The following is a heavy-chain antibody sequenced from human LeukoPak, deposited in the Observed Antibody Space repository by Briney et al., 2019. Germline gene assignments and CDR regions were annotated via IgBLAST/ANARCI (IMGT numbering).Heavy chain of an antibody. CDR1: GFTFSSYG. J-gene: IGHJ5*02. Sequence: PGGSLRLSCAASGFTFSSYGMHWVRQAPGKGLEWVAFIRYDGSNKHYADSVKGRFTISRDNSKNTLYLQMNSLRAEDTAVYYCAKEPYDSSGYSWFDPWGQGTLVTVSS. CDR2: IRYDGSNK. D-gene: IGHD3-22*01. V-gene: IGHV3-30*02. CDR3: AKEPYDSSGYSWFDP.